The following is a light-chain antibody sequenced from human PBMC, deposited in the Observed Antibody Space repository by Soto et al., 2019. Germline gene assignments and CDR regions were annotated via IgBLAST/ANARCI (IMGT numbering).Light chain of an antibody. CDR3: FSYAGREKIVV. J-gene: IGLJ2*01. CDR2: DVT. V-gene: IGLV2-11*01. CDR1: RMDVGGYDY. Sequence: QSALTQPRSVSASPGQTVTSSCTGTRMDVGGYDYVSWYQQHPGKAPKIRIYDVTKRPSGVPDRFSGSKSGYTASLTISGLQSDDEADYYCFSYAGREKIVVVGGGTKLTVL.